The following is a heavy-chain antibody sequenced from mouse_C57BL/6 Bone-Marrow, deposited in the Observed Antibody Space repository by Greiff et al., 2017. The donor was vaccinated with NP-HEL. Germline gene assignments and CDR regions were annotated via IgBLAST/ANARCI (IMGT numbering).Heavy chain of an antibody. Sequence: QVQLQQSGAELVRPGTSVKLSCKASGYTFTSYWMHWVKQRPGQGLEWIGVIDPSDSYTNYNQKFKGKATLTVDTSSSTSYMQLSSLTSEDSAVYYCARLFYYGSSYEGGYFDVWGTGTTVTVSS. J-gene: IGHJ1*03. V-gene: IGHV1-59*01. CDR3: ARLFYYGSSYEGGYFDV. D-gene: IGHD1-1*01. CDR1: GYTFTSYW. CDR2: IDPSDSYT.